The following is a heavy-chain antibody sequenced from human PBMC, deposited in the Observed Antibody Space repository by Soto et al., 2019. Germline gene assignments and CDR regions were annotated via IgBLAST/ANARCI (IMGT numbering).Heavy chain of an antibody. Sequence: GGSLRLSCTASGFNFNSYTINWVRQAPGKRLEWLSSISSSGYIFSTDSVRGRFTISRDNAKNSVYLQINSLRAEDTAVYFCARDCSGGSCYSGMDVWGQGTTVTVSS. J-gene: IGHJ6*02. D-gene: IGHD2-15*01. CDR3: ARDCSGGSCYSGMDV. CDR2: ISSSGYI. V-gene: IGHV3-21*01. CDR1: GFNFNSYT.